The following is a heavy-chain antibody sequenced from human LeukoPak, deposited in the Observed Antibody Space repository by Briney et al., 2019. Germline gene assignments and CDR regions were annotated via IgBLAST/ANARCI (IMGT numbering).Heavy chain of an antibody. CDR3: ARGGVFDVVVPAANRTNWFDP. D-gene: IGHD2-2*01. CDR2: INHSGST. J-gene: IGHJ5*02. V-gene: IGHV4-34*01. CDR1: GGSFSGYY. Sequence: PSETLSLTCAVYGGSFSGYYWSWIRQPPGKGLEWIGEINHSGSTNYNPSLKSRVTISVDTSKNQFSLKLSSVTAADTAVYYCARGGVFDVVVPAANRTNWFDPWGQGTLVTVSS.